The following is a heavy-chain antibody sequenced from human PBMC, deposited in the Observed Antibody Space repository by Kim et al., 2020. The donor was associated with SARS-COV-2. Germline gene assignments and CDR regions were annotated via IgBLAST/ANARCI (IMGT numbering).Heavy chain of an antibody. Sequence: GGSLRLSCSASGFTFSSYGMHWVRQAPGKGLEWVAVISYDGSNKYYADSVKGRFTISRDNSKNTLYLQMNSLRAEDTAVYYCAKVVMDIVVVPAAIGYYYYGMDVWGQGTTVTVSS. CDR1: GFTFSSYG. J-gene: IGHJ6*02. CDR3: AKVVMDIVVVPAAIGYYYYGMDV. D-gene: IGHD2-2*02. V-gene: IGHV3-30*18. CDR2: ISYDGSNK.